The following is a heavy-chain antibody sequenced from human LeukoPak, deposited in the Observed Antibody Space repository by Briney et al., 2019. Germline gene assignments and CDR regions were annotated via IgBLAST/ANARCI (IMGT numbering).Heavy chain of an antibody. Sequence: GGSLRLSCAASGFTFSSYSMNWVRQAPGKGLEWVSSISSSSSYIYYADSVKGRFTISRDNAKNSLYLQMTSLRTEDTAVYYCARDRGYCGMDVWGQGTTVTVSS. CDR2: ISSSSSYI. J-gene: IGHJ6*02. CDR1: GFTFSSYS. CDR3: ARDRGYCGMDV. V-gene: IGHV3-21*01. D-gene: IGHD3-10*01.